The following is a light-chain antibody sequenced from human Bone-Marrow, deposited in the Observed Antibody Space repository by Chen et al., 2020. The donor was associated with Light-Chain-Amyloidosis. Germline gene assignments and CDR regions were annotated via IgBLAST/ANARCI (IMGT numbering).Light chain of an antibody. CDR1: QTIGSNY. Sequence: EIVFTQSPGTLSLSPGEGPNLPCRPSQTIGSNYLTWYQQKLGQAPRLLIYGSSSRATVIPDRFTGSGSGTDFTLTINRLEPDELAMYYCQQYGTSALTFGAGTKVEIQ. CDR2: GSS. CDR3: QQYGTSALT. J-gene: IGKJ4*01. V-gene: IGKV3-20*01.